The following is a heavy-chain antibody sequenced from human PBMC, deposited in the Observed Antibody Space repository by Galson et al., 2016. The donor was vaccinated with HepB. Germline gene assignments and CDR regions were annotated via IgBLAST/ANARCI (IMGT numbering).Heavy chain of an antibody. CDR3: ARPRAQPDDAFDI. D-gene: IGHD2-2*01. J-gene: IGHJ3*02. CDR2: ISSTSSYI. Sequence: SLRLSCAASGLTFSDYSMTWIRQAPGKGLEWVSYISSTSSYIRYADSVKGRFTISRDNAKNSLYLQMDSLRAEDTAVYYCARPRAQPDDAFDIWGQGTMVTVSS. V-gene: IGHV3-11*06. CDR1: GLTFSDYS.